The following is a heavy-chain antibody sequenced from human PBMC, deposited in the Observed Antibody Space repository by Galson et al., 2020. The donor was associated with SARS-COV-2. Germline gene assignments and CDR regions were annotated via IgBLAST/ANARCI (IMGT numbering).Heavy chain of an antibody. CDR2: ISSNGNYT. Sequence: GGSLRLSCAVSGFPFGNYAMTWVRQAPGKGLEWVASISSNGNYTYYSDSVKGRFTISRDNSKSDLSLQMHSLRVEDTATYYCATPPGLFPVLRGNYWGQGVLVTV. J-gene: IGHJ4*02. V-gene: IGHV3-23*01. CDR3: ATPPGLFPVLRGNY. CDR1: GFPFGNYA. D-gene: IGHD3-10*01.